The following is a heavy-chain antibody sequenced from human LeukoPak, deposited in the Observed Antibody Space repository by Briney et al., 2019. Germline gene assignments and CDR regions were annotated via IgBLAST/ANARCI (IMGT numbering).Heavy chain of an antibody. CDR3: VLDQGRYFYYMDV. CDR2: IIPFFGTP. D-gene: IGHD2-2*01. CDR1: GGKFSSYA. V-gene: IGHV1-69*01. J-gene: IGHJ6*03. Sequence: GASVKVSSKVSGGKFSSYAISWVRQAPGQGLEWVGGIIPFFGTPYYAQKFQDRVTITADESASTAYVELSSLRSEDTAVYFCVLDQGRYFYYMDVWGRGTTVTVSS.